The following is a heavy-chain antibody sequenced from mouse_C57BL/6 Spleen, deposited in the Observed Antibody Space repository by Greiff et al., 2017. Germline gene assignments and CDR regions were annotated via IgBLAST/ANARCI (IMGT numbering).Heavy chain of an antibody. V-gene: IGHV14-3*01. D-gene: IGHD2-4*01. CDR2: ISPANGTT. CDR3: ARGGDYVAWFAY. Sequence: EVQLQQSVAELVRPGASVKLSCTASGFTIKNSYMHWVQQRPDQGLEWIGRISPANGTTNYAPKFQGKATISADTSSNTAYLQLSSLTSEDTAICYRARGGDYVAWFAYWGQGTLVTVSA. J-gene: IGHJ3*01. CDR1: GFTIKNSY.